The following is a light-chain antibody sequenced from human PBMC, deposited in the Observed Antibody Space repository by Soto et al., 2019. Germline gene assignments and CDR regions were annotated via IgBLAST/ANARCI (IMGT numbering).Light chain of an antibody. J-gene: IGLJ1*01. CDR3: AAWDDSLHGYV. Sequence: QSVLTQPPSTSGTPGQRVTIFCSGSNSNIGSNSVNWYQQLPGTAPKLLIYTNNQRPSGVPDRFSGSRSGTSASLAIRGLRSEDEADYYCAAWDDSLHGYVFGGGTKVTVL. V-gene: IGLV1-44*01. CDR1: NSNIGSNS. CDR2: TNN.